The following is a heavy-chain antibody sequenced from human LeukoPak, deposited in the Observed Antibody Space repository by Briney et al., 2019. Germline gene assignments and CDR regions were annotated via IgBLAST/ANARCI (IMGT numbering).Heavy chain of an antibody. J-gene: IGHJ3*02. CDR2: IYHGGST. V-gene: IGHV4-38-2*02. CDR3: ERVHDNSGYYFGDAFDI. Sequence: AETLSLTCTVSGYSISSGSYWGWIRQPPGKGLEGIGNIYHGGSTYYNPSLKSRVTISIDTSKNPFSLKLSSLTAADTAVYYCERVHDNSGYYFGDAFDIWGQGTMVTVSS. D-gene: IGHD3-22*01. CDR1: GYSISSGSY.